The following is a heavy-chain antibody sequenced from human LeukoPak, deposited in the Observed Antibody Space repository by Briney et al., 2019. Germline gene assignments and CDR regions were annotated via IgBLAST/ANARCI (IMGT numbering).Heavy chain of an antibody. CDR3: ARVTYYDYIWGSYRATDAFDI. J-gene: IGHJ3*02. CDR2: IYYSGST. V-gene: IGHV4-59*01. Sequence: PSETLSLTCTVSGGSISSYYWSWIRQPPGRGLEWIGYIYYSGSTNYNPSLKSRVTISVDTSKNQFSLKLSSVTAADTAVYYCARVTYYDYIWGSYRATDAFDIWGQGTMVTVS. D-gene: IGHD3-16*02. CDR1: GGSISSYY.